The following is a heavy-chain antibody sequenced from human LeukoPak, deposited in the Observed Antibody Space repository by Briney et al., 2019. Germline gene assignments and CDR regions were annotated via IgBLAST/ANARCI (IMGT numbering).Heavy chain of an antibody. J-gene: IGHJ4*02. CDR2: IWYDGSNK. CDR1: GFTLSSYG. Sequence: PGRSLRLSCAASGFTLSSYGMHWVRQAPGKGLEWVAVIWYDGSNKYYADSVKGRFTISRDNSKNTLYLQMNSLRAEDTAMYYCARDRMVTYFDYWGQGTLVTVSS. D-gene: IGHD5-18*01. CDR3: ARDRMVTYFDY. V-gene: IGHV3-33*01.